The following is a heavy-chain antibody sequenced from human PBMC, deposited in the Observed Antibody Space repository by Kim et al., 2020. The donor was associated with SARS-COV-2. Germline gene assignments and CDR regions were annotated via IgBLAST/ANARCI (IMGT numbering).Heavy chain of an antibody. CDR3: ARGPPRITMIVVVTRNVYDAFDI. D-gene: IGHD3-22*01. CDR1: GFTFSSYA. CDR2: ISYDGSNK. Sequence: GGSLILSCAASGFTFSSYAMHWVRQAPGKGLEWVAVISYDGSNKYYADSVKGRFTISRDNSKNTLYLQMNSLRAEDTAVYYCARGPPRITMIVVVTRNVYDAFDIWGQGTMVTVSS. J-gene: IGHJ3*02. V-gene: IGHV3-30-3*01.